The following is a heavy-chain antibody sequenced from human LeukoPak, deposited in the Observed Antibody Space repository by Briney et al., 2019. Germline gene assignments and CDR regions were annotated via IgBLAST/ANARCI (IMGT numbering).Heavy chain of an antibody. CDR1: GFTFSNAW. Sequence: GSLRLSCAASGFTFSNAWMSWVRQAPGKGLEWIGEIYHSGSTNYNPSLKSRVTISVDTSKNQFSLKLSSVTAADTAVYYCARDSFGGYDYVWGSYRLRPDRYYYYYYMDVWGKGTTVTISS. CDR2: IYHSGST. CDR3: ARDSFGGYDYVWGSYRLRPDRYYYYYYMDV. J-gene: IGHJ6*03. V-gene: IGHV4-4*02. D-gene: IGHD3-16*02.